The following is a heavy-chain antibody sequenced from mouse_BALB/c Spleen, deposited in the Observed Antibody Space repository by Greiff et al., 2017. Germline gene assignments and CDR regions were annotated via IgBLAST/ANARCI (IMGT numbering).Heavy chain of an antibody. CDR2: ISDGGSYT. Sequence: EVMLVESGGGLVKPGGSLKLSCAASGFTFSDYYMYWVRQTPEKRLEWVATISDGGSYTYYPDSVKGRFTISRDNAKNNLYLQMSSLKSEDTAMYYCARALYDGYQAWFAYWGQGTLVTVSA. D-gene: IGHD2-3*01. J-gene: IGHJ3*01. V-gene: IGHV5-4*02. CDR1: GFTFSDYY. CDR3: ARALYDGYQAWFAY.